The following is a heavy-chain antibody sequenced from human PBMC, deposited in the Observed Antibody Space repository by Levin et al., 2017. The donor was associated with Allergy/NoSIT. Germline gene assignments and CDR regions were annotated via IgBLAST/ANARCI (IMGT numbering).Heavy chain of an antibody. J-gene: IGHJ3*02. CDR3: AREAACGGNCYSGPGAFDI. D-gene: IGHD2-15*01. CDR2: INPSGGST. CDR1: GYTFTSNF. Sequence: PGESLKISCKASGYTFTSNFVHWVRQAPGQGLEWMGIINPSGGSTSYPQRFQGRVTMTRDTSTSTVYMELSSLKSEDTAVYYCAREAACGGNCYSGPGAFDIWGQGTMVTVSS. V-gene: IGHV1-46*01.